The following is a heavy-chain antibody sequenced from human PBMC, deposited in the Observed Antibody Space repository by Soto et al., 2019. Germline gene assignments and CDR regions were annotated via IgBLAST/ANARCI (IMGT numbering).Heavy chain of an antibody. D-gene: IGHD1-26*01. CDR2: IIPIFRIT. J-gene: IGHJ6*02. Sequence: QEQLVQSGPEAQKPGSSVKVSCKASGDTLSRHGISWVRQAPGQGLEWMGGIIPIFRITNYAQKFQGRLMITADESTRTAYMELSRLGSDDTAVYLCVRVRVGSIPLNYDMDVWGQGTTVTVS. CDR3: VRVRVGSIPLNYDMDV. CDR1: GDTLSRHG. V-gene: IGHV1-69*01.